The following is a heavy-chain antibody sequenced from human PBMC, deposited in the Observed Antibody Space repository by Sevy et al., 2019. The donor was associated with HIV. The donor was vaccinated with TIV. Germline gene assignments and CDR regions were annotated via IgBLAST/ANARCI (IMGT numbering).Heavy chain of an antibody. J-gene: IGHJ6*02. CDR1: GFTFSSYE. D-gene: IGHD4-4*01. V-gene: IGHV3-48*03. CDR3: ARTVYYYGMDV. Sequence: GGSLRLSCAASGFTFSSYEMNWVRQAPGKGLEWLSYISSSSSTRYYADSVKGRFTISRDYAKNSLYVQMNSLRAEDTSLYYCARTVYYYGMDVWGQGTTVTVSS. CDR2: ISSSSSTR.